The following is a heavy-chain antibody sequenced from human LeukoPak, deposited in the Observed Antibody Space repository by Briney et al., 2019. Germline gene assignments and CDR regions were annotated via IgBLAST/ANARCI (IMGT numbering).Heavy chain of an antibody. D-gene: IGHD2-2*01. Sequence: GGSLRLSCAASGFTFSSYEMNWVRQAPGRGLEWVSYIGVSGSTMYYAESVKGRFTISRDNAKNSLYLQMNSLRAEDTAVYYCARERYCSSTSCPHGDLDYWGQGTLVSVSS. J-gene: IGHJ4*02. CDR1: GFTFSSYE. CDR3: ARERYCSSTSCPHGDLDY. V-gene: IGHV3-48*03. CDR2: IGVSGSTM.